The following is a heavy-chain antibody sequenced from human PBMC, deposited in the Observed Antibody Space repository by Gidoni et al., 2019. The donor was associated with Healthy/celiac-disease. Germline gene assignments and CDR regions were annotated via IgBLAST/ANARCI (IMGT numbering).Heavy chain of an antibody. V-gene: IGHV1-69*01. J-gene: IGHJ6*02. CDR3: ATLGYCSSTSCHLVDYYYYGMDV. CDR2: IIPIFGTA. D-gene: IGHD2-2*01. Sequence: QVQLVQSGAEVKKPGSSVTVSCKASGGTFSSYAISWVRQAPGQGLEWMGGIIPIFGTANYAQKFQGRVTITADESTSTAYMELSSLRSEDTAVYYCATLGYCSSTSCHLVDYYYYGMDVWGQGTTVTVSS. CDR1: GGTFSSYA.